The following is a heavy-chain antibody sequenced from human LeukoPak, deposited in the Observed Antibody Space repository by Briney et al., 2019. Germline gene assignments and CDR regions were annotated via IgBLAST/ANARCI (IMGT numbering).Heavy chain of an antibody. Sequence: ASVKVSCKTSGYTFSGYGISWVRQAPGQGLEWMGWITGNNGNTNYAPSLQGRVTMTTDTSTNTVYMELTSLKSDDTAVYYCARDQRNSGSYRFEYWGQGTPVTVSS. V-gene: IGHV1-18*01. CDR3: ARDQRNSGSYRFEY. CDR2: ITGNNGNT. CDR1: GYTFSGYG. D-gene: IGHD1-26*01. J-gene: IGHJ4*02.